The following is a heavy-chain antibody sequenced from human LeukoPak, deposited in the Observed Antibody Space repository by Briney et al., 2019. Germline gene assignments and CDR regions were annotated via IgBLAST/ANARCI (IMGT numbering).Heavy chain of an antibody. J-gene: IGHJ5*02. Sequence: ASVKVSCKASGYTFTGYYMHWVRQAPGQGLAWMGWIHPNSGGTNYAQKFQGRVTMTRDTSINTAYMELSRLRSDDTAVYYCARDADMSSYGLVSWFDPWGQGTLVTVSS. CDR2: IHPNSGGT. D-gene: IGHD5-18*01. V-gene: IGHV1-2*02. CDR1: GYTFTGYY. CDR3: ARDADMSSYGLVSWFDP.